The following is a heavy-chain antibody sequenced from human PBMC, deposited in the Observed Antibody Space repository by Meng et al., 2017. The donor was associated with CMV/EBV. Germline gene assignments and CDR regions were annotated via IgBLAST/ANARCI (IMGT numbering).Heavy chain of an antibody. J-gene: IGHJ6*02. CDR1: GFTFDDYT. D-gene: IGHD6-13*01. Sequence: GGSLRLSCAASGFTFDDYTMHWVRQAPGKGLEWVSLISWDGGSTYYADYVKGRFTISRDNSKNSLYLQMNSLRTEDTALYYCAKDSSSDGYYYYGMDVWGQGTTVTVSS. CDR3: AKDSSSDGYYYYGMDV. V-gene: IGHV3-43*01. CDR2: ISWDGGST.